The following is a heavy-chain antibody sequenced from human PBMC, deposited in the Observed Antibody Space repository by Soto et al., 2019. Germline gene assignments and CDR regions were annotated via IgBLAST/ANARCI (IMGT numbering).Heavy chain of an antibody. D-gene: IGHD2-21*02. CDR3: ARELRHIVVVTATADVAFDI. CDR2: IIPIFGTA. CDR1: GGTFSSYA. Sequence: SVKVSCKASGGTFSSYAISWVRQAPGQGLEWMGGIIPIFGTANYAQKFQGRVTITADESTSTAYMELSSLRSEDTAVYYCARELRHIVVVTATADVAFDIWGQGTMVTVSS. J-gene: IGHJ3*02. V-gene: IGHV1-69*13.